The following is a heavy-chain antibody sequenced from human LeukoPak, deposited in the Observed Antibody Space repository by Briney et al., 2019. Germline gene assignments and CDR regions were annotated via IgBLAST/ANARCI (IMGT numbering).Heavy chain of an antibody. V-gene: IGHV5-51*01. CDR2: IYPGDSDT. J-gene: IGHJ5*02. CDR3: AYGHCDFWSGYYWFDP. CDR1: GYSFTSYW. Sequence: GESLKISCKGSGYSFTSYWIGWVRQMPGKGLEWMGIIYPGDSDTRYSPSFQGQVTISADKSISTAYLQWSSLKASDTAMYYCAYGHCDFWSGYYWFDPWGQGTLVTVSS. D-gene: IGHD3-3*01.